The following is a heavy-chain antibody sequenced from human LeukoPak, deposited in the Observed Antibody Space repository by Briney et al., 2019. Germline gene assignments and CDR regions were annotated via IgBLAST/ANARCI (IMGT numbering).Heavy chain of an antibody. CDR2: IFYSGST. J-gene: IGHJ2*01. D-gene: IGHD6-13*01. CDR1: GGSISSYY. Sequence: SETLSLTCTVSGGSISSYYWSWIRQPPGKGLEWIGYIFYSGSTTYNPSLKSRVTISVDTSKNQFSLKLSSVTAADTAVYYCARVYYSNSYDYWYFDLWGHGTLVTVSS. CDR3: ARVYYSNSYDYWYFDL. V-gene: IGHV4-59*01.